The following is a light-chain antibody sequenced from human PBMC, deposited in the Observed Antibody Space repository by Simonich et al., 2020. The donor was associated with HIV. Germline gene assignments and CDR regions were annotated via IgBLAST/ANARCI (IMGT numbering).Light chain of an antibody. CDR3: QQYYTTPPT. J-gene: IGKJ1*01. CDR2: WAS. Sequence: EIVMTQSPDSLAVSLGERATINCKSSRNILYNSNNKNYLAWYQQKPGQPPNLLIYWASTREAGVPDRFSASGSGTDFTLTISSLQAEDVAVYYCQQYYTTPPTFGQGTKVEIK. CDR1: RNILYNSNNKNY. V-gene: IGKV4-1*01.